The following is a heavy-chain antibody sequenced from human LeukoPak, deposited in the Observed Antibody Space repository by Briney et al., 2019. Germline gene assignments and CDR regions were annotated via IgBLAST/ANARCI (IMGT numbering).Heavy chain of an antibody. V-gene: IGHV3-21*01. CDR1: GFTFSNYN. CDR3: ARGRPADY. D-gene: IGHD1-14*01. Sequence: GGSLRLSCAASGFTFSNYNMNWVRQAPGKGLEWVSFISSSSSYIYYADSVKGRFTISRDNAKGSLYLQMSSLRAEDTAVYYCARGRPADYWGQGTLVTVSS. J-gene: IGHJ4*02. CDR2: ISSSSSYI.